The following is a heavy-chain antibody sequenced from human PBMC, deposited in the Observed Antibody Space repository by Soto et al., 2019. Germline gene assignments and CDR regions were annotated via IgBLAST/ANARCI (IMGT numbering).Heavy chain of an antibody. Sequence: EVQLLESGGGLVQPGGSLRLSCAASGFTFSSNAMHWVRQAPGKGLEWVSAVSGSGDPTYYADSVKGRFTISRDNSKNTLYLQMNSLRAEGTALYYCAKDLGGPPDYWGQGTLVTVSS. D-gene: IGHD2-15*01. J-gene: IGHJ4*02. CDR3: AKDLGGPPDY. CDR1: GFTFSSNA. CDR2: VSGSGDPT. V-gene: IGHV3-23*01.